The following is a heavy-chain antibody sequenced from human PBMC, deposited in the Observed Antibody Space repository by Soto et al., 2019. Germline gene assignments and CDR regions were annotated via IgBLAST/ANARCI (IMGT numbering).Heavy chain of an antibody. D-gene: IGHD6-19*01. Sequence: QVQLVQSGAEVKKPGASVKVSCKASGYTFTSYYIHWVRQAPGQGLEWMGIINPSGDSTSYAQEFQGRVTMTRDTSTSTVYIELSSLRSEDTAVYYCARGGISVAGYYYDAMDVWGQGTTVTVSS. CDR3: ARGGISVAGYYYDAMDV. CDR2: INPSGDST. V-gene: IGHV1-46*03. CDR1: GYTFTSYY. J-gene: IGHJ6*02.